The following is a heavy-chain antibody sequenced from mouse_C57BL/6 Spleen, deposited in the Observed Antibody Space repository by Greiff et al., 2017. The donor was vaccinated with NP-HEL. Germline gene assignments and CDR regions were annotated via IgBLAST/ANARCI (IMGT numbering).Heavy chain of an antibody. CDR1: GYSITSGYY. Sequence: EVKVEESGPGLVKPSQSLSLTCSVTGYSITSGYYWNWIRQFPGNKLEWMGYISYDGSNNYNPSLKNRISITRDTSKNQFFLKLNSVTTEDTATYYCARRDYYGSSYGDYAMDYWGQGTSVTVSS. D-gene: IGHD1-1*01. CDR3: ARRDYYGSSYGDYAMDY. CDR2: ISYDGSN. V-gene: IGHV3-6*01. J-gene: IGHJ4*01.